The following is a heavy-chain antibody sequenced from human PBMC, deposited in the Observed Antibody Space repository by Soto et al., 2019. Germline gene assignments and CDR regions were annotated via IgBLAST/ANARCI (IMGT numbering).Heavy chain of an antibody. J-gene: IGHJ4*02. CDR1: GGSISSYY. CDR3: ARGTALIYGDYPGAGYFDF. CDR2: VHYSGTT. D-gene: IGHD4-17*01. Sequence: QLQLQESGPRLVKSSETLSLTCTVSGGSISSYYWRWIRQSPGRGLEWIGYVHYSGTTNYNPSLKSQVAMSLDSSKRKFSLTLNSVTAADTAVYYCARGTALIYGDYPGAGYFDFWGQGIQVTFSS. V-gene: IGHV4-59*01.